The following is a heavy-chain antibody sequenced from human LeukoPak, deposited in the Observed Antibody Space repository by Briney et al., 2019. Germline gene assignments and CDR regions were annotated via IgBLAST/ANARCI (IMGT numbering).Heavy chain of an antibody. Sequence: GGSLRLSCAASGFTFSDYSMNWVRQAPGTGLEWVSSISSSSVYKYYPDSVKGRFTVSRDNAKNSLYLQMDSLRAEDTAVYYCARVARFYGSGRPNPPDYLGQGTLVIVSS. D-gene: IGHD3-10*01. V-gene: IGHV3-21*01. J-gene: IGHJ4*02. CDR1: GFTFSDYS. CDR2: ISSSSVYK. CDR3: ARVARFYGSGRPNPPDY.